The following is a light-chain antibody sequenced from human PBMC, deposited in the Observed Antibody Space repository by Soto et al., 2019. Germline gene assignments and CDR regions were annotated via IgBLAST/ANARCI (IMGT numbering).Light chain of an antibody. Sequence: QSALTQPASVSGSPGQSITISCTGTSIDVGSYNFVSWYQQHPGKAPKLMSYEGSKRPPGVSNRFSGSKSGNTATLTIYGLEADDEADYYCCLYAGSSTYVFGTGTKLTVL. V-gene: IGLV2-23*01. CDR1: SIDVGSYNF. J-gene: IGLJ1*01. CDR3: CLYAGSSTYV. CDR2: EGS.